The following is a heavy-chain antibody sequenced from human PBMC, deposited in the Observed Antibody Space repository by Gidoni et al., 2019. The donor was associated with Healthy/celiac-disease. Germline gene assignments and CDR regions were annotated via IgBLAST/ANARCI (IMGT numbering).Heavy chain of an antibody. J-gene: IGHJ5*02. CDR3: ARDRRYSSSSGNNWFDP. CDR1: GFTFSDYY. CDR2: ISSSSSYT. Sequence: QVQLVESGGGLVKPGGSLRLSCAASGFTFSDYYMSWLRQAPGKGLEWVSYISSSSSYTNDADSVKGRFTISRDNAKNSLYLQMNSLRAEDTAVYYCARDRRYSSSSGNNWFDPWGQGTLVTVSS. V-gene: IGHV3-11*06. D-gene: IGHD6-6*01.